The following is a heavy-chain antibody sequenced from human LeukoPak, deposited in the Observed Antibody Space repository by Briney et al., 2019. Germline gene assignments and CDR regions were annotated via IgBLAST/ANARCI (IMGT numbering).Heavy chain of an antibody. CDR3: AGTPVFGVVLHQEPV. J-gene: IGHJ6*03. CDR2: FIPILDTA. CDR1: GVTFNDYA. Sequence: GASVKVSCKASGVTFNDYALNWVRQAPGQGLEWMGVFIPILDTANSTQKFQGRLTITADKATNTVYMELSSLRFDDTAVYFCAGTPVFGVVLHQEPVWGKGTTVTVSS. V-gene: IGHV1-69*10. D-gene: IGHD3-3*01.